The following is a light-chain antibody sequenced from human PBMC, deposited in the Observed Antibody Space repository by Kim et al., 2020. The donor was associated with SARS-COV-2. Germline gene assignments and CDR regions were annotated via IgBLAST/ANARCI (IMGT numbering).Light chain of an antibody. J-gene: IGKJ3*01. CDR3: QQRTNWPPRVT. CDR1: QSVSSY. Sequence: EMVLTQSPATLSLSPGERATLSCRASQSVSSYLAWYQQKPGQAPRLLIYDASNRATGIPARFSGSGSGTDFTLTISSLEPEDFGVYYCQQRTNWPPRVTFGPGTKVDIK. V-gene: IGKV3-11*01. CDR2: DAS.